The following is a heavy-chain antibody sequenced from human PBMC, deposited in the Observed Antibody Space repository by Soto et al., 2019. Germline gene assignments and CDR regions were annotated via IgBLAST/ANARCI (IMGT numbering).Heavy chain of an antibody. D-gene: IGHD6-13*01. CDR2: IYSGGST. J-gene: IGHJ6*02. CDR3: ARLPSTSRARDYYYYYGMDV. V-gene: IGHV3-53*01. CDR1: GFTVSSNY. Sequence: GGSLRLSCAASGFTVSSNYMSWVRQAPGKGLEWVSVIYSGGSTYYADSVKGRFTISRDNSKNTLYLQMNSLRAEDTAVYYCARLPSTSRARDYYYYYGMDVWGQGTTVTVSS.